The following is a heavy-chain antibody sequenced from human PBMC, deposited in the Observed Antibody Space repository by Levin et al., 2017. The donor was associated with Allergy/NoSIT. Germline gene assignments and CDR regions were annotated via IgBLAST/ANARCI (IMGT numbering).Heavy chain of an antibody. CDR2: IYLSGST. V-gene: IGHV4-30-2*01. CDR3: ARVAGYSYGYYFDY. CDR1: GGSISSGGYS. D-gene: IGHD5-18*01. J-gene: IGHJ4*02. Sequence: LRLSCAVSGGSISSGGYSWSWIRQPPGKGQEWIGNIYLSGSTYYNPSLKSRVTISVDRSKNQFSLNLSSVTAADTAVYYCARVAGYSYGYYFDYWGQGTLVTVSS.